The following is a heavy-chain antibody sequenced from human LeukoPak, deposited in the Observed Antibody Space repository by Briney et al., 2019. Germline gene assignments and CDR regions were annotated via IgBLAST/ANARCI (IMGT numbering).Heavy chain of an antibody. CDR1: GYTFPSYA. Sequence: GASVKVSCKASGYTFPSYAMHWVRQAPGQRLEWMGWINAGNGNTKYSQKFQGRVTITRDTSASTAYIELRSLRSEETAVYYCARVGQQLGNEYCGQGALGTVSS. CDR3: ARVGQQLGNEY. D-gene: IGHD6-13*01. J-gene: IGHJ4*02. CDR2: INAGNGNT. V-gene: IGHV1-3*01.